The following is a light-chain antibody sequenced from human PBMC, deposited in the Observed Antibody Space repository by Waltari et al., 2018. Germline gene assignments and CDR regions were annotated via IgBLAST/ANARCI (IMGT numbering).Light chain of an antibody. V-gene: IGKV1-9*01. J-gene: IGKJ5*01. CDR3: QQLNSYPIT. Sequence: TQLTQSPSSLSACVGDRVTVTYCASQGISINLAWYKQKPGKAPKLLISAASTLQSGVPLRFSGSGSGTDFTLTISSLQPEDFATYYCQQLNSYPITFGQGTRLEIK. CDR2: AAS. CDR1: QGISIN.